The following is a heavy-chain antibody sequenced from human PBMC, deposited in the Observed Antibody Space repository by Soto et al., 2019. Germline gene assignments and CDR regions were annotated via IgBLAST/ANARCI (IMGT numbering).Heavy chain of an antibody. CDR2: ISNDGGNK. J-gene: IGHJ4*02. V-gene: IGHV3-30-3*01. CDR3: ARVWGAYPNFDC. D-gene: IGHD3-16*01. Sequence: QVQLPESGGGVVQPGRSLRLSCAASGFPFSSYALHWVRQAPGRGLEWVAAISNDGGNKFYADSVKGRFSISRDTSKKTLYLQMNSLRAADTAVYYCARVWGAYPNFDCWGQGTLVTVSS. CDR1: GFPFSSYA.